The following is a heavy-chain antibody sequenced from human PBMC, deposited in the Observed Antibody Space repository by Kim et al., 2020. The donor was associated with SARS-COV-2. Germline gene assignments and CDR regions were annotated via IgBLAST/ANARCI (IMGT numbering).Heavy chain of an antibody. D-gene: IGHD6-19*01. Sequence: ASVKVSCKASGYSFTGYFIHWVRQAPGQGLEWMAWINPNTGGTNYAQKFQGRVTMTRDTSISTAYMDLSSLRSDDTALYYCVRVSSGWLPFDYWGQGTLVTVSS. J-gene: IGHJ4*02. CDR3: VRVSSGWLPFDY. V-gene: IGHV1-2*02. CDR2: INPNTGGT. CDR1: GYSFTGYF.